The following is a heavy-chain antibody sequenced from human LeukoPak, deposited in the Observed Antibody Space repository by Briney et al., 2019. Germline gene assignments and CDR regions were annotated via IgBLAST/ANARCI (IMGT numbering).Heavy chain of an antibody. Sequence: GGSLRLSCAASGFTFDDYAMHWVRQAPGKGLEWVSGISWNSGSIGYADSVKGRFTISRDNAKNSLYLQMNNLRAEDTAVYYCAKGGEWLVSSAFYYYYMDVWGKGTTVTISS. J-gene: IGHJ6*03. CDR3: AKGGEWLVSSAFYYYYMDV. CDR1: GFTFDDYA. D-gene: IGHD6-19*01. V-gene: IGHV3-9*01. CDR2: ISWNSGSI.